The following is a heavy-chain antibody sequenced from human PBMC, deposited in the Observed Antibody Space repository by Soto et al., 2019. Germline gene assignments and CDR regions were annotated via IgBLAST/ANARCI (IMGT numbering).Heavy chain of an antibody. CDR2: IGTAGDT. J-gene: IGHJ4*02. CDR1: GFTFSSYD. D-gene: IGHD3-22*01. V-gene: IGHV3-13*01. Sequence: GGSLRLSCAASGFTFSSYDMHWVRQATGKGLEWASAIGTAGDTYYPGSVKGRFTISRENAKNSLYLQMNSLRAEDTAVYYCARQAGYYDSSGYYSEAGLFDYWGQGTLVTVSS. CDR3: ARQAGYYDSSGYYSEAGLFDY.